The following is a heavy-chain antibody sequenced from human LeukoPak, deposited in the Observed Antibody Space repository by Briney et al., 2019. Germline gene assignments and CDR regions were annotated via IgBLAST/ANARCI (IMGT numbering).Heavy chain of an antibody. CDR1: AGSISSSRYY. Sequence: SETLPLTCTVSAGSISSSRYYWGWIRQPPGKGLEWIGTIYYSGNTYYNPSLKSRVTISVDTSKNQFSLKLSSVTPADTAVYYCARHWVYSSSHFDYWVQGTLVTVSS. V-gene: IGHV4-39*01. D-gene: IGHD6-6*01. J-gene: IGHJ4*02. CDR3: ARHWVYSSSHFDY. CDR2: IYYSGNT.